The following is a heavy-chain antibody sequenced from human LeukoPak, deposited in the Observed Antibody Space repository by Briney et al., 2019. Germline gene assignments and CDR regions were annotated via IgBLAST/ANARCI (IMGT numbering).Heavy chain of an antibody. Sequence: SQTLSLTCTVSGGSISSGDYYWSWIRQPPGKGLEWIGYIYYSGSTYYNPSLESRVTISVDTSKNQFSLKLSSVTAADTAVYYCARDLRYFDSSIWGQGTMVTVSS. CDR3: ARDLRYFDSSI. CDR1: GGSISSGDYY. V-gene: IGHV4-30-4*01. J-gene: IGHJ3*02. D-gene: IGHD3-9*01. CDR2: IYYSGST.